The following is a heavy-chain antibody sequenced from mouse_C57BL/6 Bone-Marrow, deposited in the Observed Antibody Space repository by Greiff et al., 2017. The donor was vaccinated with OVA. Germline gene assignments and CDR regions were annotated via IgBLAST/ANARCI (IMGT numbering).Heavy chain of an antibody. CDR1: GFTFSSYG. V-gene: IGHV5-6*01. CDR2: ISSGGSYT. J-gene: IGHJ1*03. CDR3: ARHGGLLLYFDV. D-gene: IGHD2-3*01. Sequence: EVKVVESGGDLVKPGGSLKLSCAASGFTFSSYGMSWVRQTPDKRLEWVATISSGGSYTYYPDSVKGRFTISRDNAKNTLYLQMSSLKSEDTAMYYCARHGGLLLYFDVWGTGTTVTVSS.